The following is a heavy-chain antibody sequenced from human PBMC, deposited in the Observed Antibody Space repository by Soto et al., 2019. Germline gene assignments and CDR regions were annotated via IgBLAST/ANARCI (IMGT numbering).Heavy chain of an antibody. Sequence: QITLNESGPTVVKPAETLTLTCTFSGFSLTTSGVGVGWIRQSPGKAPEWLALIYWDDDKRYSASLTSRRTFAESPAEYLSALTMERVDRGDSAVYLCARRFGRTFFGLVTTTAIYFDFGGQGTPVVVSS. CDR2: IYWDDDK. D-gene: IGHD3-3*01. CDR1: GFSLTTSGVG. J-gene: IGHJ4*02. CDR3: ARRFGRTFFGLVTTTAIYFDF. V-gene: IGHV2-5*02.